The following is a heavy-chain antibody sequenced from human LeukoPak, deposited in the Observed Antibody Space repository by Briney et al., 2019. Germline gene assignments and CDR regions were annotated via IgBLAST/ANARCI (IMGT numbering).Heavy chain of an antibody. Sequence: PGGSLTLSCVVSGCTFSDYWMNWVRQAPGKGLEGVANIKGSGSEKYYLDSVKGRFTISRDNSRNTLYLQMNSLTVEDTAVYYCARGWGEKGRCRGGTCNNPEFDYWGQGALVFVSS. CDR1: GCTFSDYW. CDR3: ARGWGEKGRCRGGTCNNPEFDY. D-gene: IGHD2-15*01. CDR2: IKGSGSEK. J-gene: IGHJ4*02. V-gene: IGHV3-7*01.